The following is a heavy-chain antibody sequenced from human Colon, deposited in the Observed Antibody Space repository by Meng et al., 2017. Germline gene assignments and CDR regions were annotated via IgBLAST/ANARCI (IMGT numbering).Heavy chain of an antibody. CDR3: AREDGSIGFTPAGQ. D-gene: IGHD1-26*01. J-gene: IGHJ1*01. V-gene: IGHV4-4*02. Sequence: QVPLQESGPGLGKPSGTLSLTCAVSGGSISSTNWWSWIRQPPGKGLEWIGEISQSGSSNYNPSLKSRVTMSLDKSKNHFFLNLSSVSAADTAVYYCAREDGSIGFTPAGQWGQGTLVTVSS. CDR1: GGSISSTNW. CDR2: ISQSGSS.